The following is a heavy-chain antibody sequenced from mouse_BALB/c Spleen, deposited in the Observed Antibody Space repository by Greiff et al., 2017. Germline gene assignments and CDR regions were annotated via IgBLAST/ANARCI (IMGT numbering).Heavy chain of an antibody. J-gene: IGHJ4*01. V-gene: IGHV14-3*02. CDR2: IDPANGNT. Sequence: EVQGVESGAELVKPGASVKLSCTASGFNIKDTYMHWVKQRPEQGLEWIGRIDPANGNTKYDPKFQGKATITADTSSNTAYLQLSSLTSEDTAVYYCARSVLRGYAMDYWGQGTSVTVSS. CDR3: ARSVLRGYAMDY. CDR1: GFNIKDTY. D-gene: IGHD1-1*01.